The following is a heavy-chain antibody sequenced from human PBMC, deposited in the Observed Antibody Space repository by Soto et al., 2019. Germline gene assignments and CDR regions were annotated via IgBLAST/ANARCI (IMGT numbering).Heavy chain of an antibody. CDR2: ISGYNDNK. J-gene: IGHJ3*02. Sequence: QIQLVQSGAELRKPGASVKVSCKASGYTFSNYAISWVRKAPGQGLEWTGWISGYNDNKKHAQKCLARVTLTTDTSTTSAYMELRSLRIDAAAVYYCEREGLRLGEYDAFDIWGQGTMVTVSS. V-gene: IGHV1-18*04. CDR1: GYTFSNYA. CDR3: EREGLRLGEYDAFDI. D-gene: IGHD3-16*01.